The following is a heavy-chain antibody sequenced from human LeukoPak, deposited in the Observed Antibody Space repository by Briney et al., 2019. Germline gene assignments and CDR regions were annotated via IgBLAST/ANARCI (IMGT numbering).Heavy chain of an antibody. D-gene: IGHD2-2*01. CDR3: AKDGTGYCSSTSCHMGYYYYGMDV. CDR2: ISGSGGST. J-gene: IGHJ6*02. Sequence: PGGSLRLSCAAPGFTFSSYAMSWVRQAPGKGLEWVSAISGSGGSTYYADSVKGRFTISRDNSKNTLYLQMNSLRAEDTAVYYCAKDGTGYCSSTSCHMGYYYYGMDVWGQGTTVTVSS. V-gene: IGHV3-23*01. CDR1: GFTFSSYA.